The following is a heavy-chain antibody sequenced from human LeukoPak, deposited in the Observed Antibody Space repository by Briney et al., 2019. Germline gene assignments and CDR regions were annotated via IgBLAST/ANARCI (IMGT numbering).Heavy chain of an antibody. D-gene: IGHD6-13*01. Sequence: ASVKVSCKASGYTFTGYYIHWVRQAPGQGLEWMGWINPNSGGTNYAQKFQGRVTMTRDTSISTAFMELSRLRSDDTAVYYCARGIIAAAGHYYYYMDVWGKGTTVTVSS. J-gene: IGHJ6*03. CDR1: GYTFTGYY. V-gene: IGHV1-2*02. CDR3: ARGIIAAAGHYYYYMDV. CDR2: INPNSGGT.